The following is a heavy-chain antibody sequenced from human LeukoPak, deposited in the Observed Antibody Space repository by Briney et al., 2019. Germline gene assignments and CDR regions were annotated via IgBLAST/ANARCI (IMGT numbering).Heavy chain of an antibody. CDR3: AGATTGYYVGNFDY. D-gene: IGHD3-9*01. CDR2: IKQDGSEK. J-gene: IGHJ4*02. CDR1: GFIFSTYW. V-gene: IGHV3-7*04. Sequence: PGGSLRLSCAASGFIFSTYWMSWVRQAPGKGLEWVANIKQDGSEKFFVDSVKGRFTISRDNAKNSLYLQMNSLRAEDTAVYYCAGATTGYYVGNFDYWGQGTLVTVSS.